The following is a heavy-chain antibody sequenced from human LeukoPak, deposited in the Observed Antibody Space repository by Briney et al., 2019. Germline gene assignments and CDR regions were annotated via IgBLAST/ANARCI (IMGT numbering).Heavy chain of an antibody. J-gene: IGHJ5*02. D-gene: IGHD6-19*01. Sequence: ASVKVSCKASGYTFTGYYMHWVRQAPGQGLGWMGWINPNSGGTNYAQKFQGRVTMTRDTSISTAYMELSRLRSDDTAVYYCARDSSGWYYWFDPWGQGTLVTVSS. V-gene: IGHV1-2*02. CDR3: ARDSSGWYYWFDP. CDR2: INPNSGGT. CDR1: GYTFTGYY.